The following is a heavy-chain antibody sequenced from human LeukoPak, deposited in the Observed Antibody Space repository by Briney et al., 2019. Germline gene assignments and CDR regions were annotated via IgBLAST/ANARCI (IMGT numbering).Heavy chain of an antibody. Sequence: SETLSLTCTVSGGSISSYYWSWIRQPPGKGLEWIGYIYYSGTTNYNPSLKSRVTISVDTSKNQFSLKLNSVTAADTAVYYCARHGGRFDYWGQGTLVTVSS. J-gene: IGHJ4*02. CDR1: GGSISSYY. CDR2: IYYSGTT. V-gene: IGHV4-59*08. CDR3: ARHGGRFDY.